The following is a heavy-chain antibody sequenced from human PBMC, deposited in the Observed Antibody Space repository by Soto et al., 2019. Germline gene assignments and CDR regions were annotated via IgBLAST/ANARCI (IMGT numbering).Heavy chain of an antibody. V-gene: IGHV4-59*08. CDR2: VRYNGYT. CDR3: ARTTDDGNMDV. D-gene: IGHD1-1*01. CDR1: VGSITNYY. J-gene: IGHJ6*03. Sequence: SETLSLTCTVSVGSITNYYWSWLRQSPGRGLEWIAYVRYNGYTRYTPSLKSRLTISVDTSRNQFFLSLTSVTATDTAVYYCARTTDDGNMDVWGTGTTVTVSS.